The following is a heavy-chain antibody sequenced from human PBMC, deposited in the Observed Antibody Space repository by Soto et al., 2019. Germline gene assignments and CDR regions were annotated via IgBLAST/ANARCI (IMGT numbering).Heavy chain of an antibody. V-gene: IGHV3-23*01. Sequence: LRLSCAASGFTFSSYAMSWVRQAPGKGLEWVSGLSGSGGSTYYADSVKGRFTISRDNSKNTLYLQMNSLRAEDTAVYYCAKERYCSTTDCYVDFDHWGQGTLVTVSS. J-gene: IGHJ4*02. CDR3: AKERYCSTTDCYVDFDH. CDR1: GFTFSSYA. CDR2: LSGSGGST. D-gene: IGHD2-2*01.